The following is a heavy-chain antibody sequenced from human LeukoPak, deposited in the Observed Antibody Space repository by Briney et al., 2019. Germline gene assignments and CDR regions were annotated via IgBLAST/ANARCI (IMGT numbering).Heavy chain of an antibody. D-gene: IGHD2-15*01. CDR3: ARGAMVAATRSYYYGMDV. CDR2: IYYSGST. Sequence: SETLSLTCAVYGGSFSGYYWSWIRQPPGKGLEGIAYIYYSGSTYYNPSLKSRVTISVDTSKNQFSLKLSSVTAADTAVYFCARGAMVAATRSYYYGMDVWGQGTTVTVSS. CDR1: GGSFSGYY. J-gene: IGHJ6*02. V-gene: IGHV4-30-4*08.